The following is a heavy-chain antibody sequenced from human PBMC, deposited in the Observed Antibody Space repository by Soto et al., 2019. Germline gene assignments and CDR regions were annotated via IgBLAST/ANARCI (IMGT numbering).Heavy chain of an antibody. V-gene: IGHV3-9*01. D-gene: IGHD3-3*01. CDR1: LVTFSYSV. Sequence: PGGSLRLSYVVSLVTFSYSVMHGFLQVPGEGLECVSGISWNSDVKGYADSVRGRFTTSRDNARNSLFLQMTSLRGAASALYYCARAMAHYDLWGHNARALDVWAQATAVKVCS. CDR2: ISWNSDVK. J-gene: IGHJ6*02. CDR3: ARAMAHYDLWGHNARALDV.